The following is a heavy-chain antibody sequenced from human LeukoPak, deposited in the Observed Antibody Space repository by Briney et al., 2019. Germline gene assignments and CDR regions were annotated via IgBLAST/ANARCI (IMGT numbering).Heavy chain of an antibody. CDR3: AKDKERGVITSSLDY. J-gene: IGHJ4*02. V-gene: IGHV3-23*01. CDR2: ISGSAVGT. Sequence: GGSLRLSCAASGFTFSSYAVSWVRQAPGKGLEWVSTISGSAVGTYYVDSVKGRFTISRDNSKNTLYLQMNSLRAEDTAVYYCAKDKERGVITSSLDYWGQGTLVTVSS. CDR1: GFTFSSYA. D-gene: IGHD3-10*01.